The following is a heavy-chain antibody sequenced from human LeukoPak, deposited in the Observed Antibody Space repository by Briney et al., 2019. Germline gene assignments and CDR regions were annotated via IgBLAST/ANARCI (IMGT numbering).Heavy chain of an antibody. CDR1: GFIFSGYW. Sequence: GGSLRLSCAASGFIFSGYWMTWVRQAPGKGLEWVANIKHDGSAANYMNSVRGRFTVSRDNAKNSLYLQMNSLGAEDTAVYYCARDQEMATTLDYWGQGTLVTVSS. CDR2: IKHDGSAA. CDR3: ARDQEMATTLDY. J-gene: IGHJ4*02. V-gene: IGHV3-7*03. D-gene: IGHD5-24*01.